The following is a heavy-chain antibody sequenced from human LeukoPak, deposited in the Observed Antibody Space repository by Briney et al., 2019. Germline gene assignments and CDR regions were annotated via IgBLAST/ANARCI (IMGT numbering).Heavy chain of an antibody. CDR1: GYIFTTYW. Sequence: GESLKISCKGSGYIFTTYWIGWVRQMPGKGLEWMGIIYPGDSDTRYSPSSQGHVTTSADSSSSTAYLQWSSLKTSDTAIYYCASRGKGMATAGFDYWGQGTLVTVSS. D-gene: IGHD5-24*01. J-gene: IGHJ4*02. CDR3: ASRGKGMATAGFDY. V-gene: IGHV5-51*01. CDR2: IYPGDSDT.